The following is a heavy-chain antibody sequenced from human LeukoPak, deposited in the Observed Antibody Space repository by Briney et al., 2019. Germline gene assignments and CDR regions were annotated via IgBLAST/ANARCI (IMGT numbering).Heavy chain of an antibody. D-gene: IGHD6-13*01. CDR3: ARDGSSSWYAY. V-gene: IGHV1-18*01. CDR1: GYTFTSYG. J-gene: IGHJ4*02. CDR2: ISPYNGNT. Sequence: ASVKVSCKASGYTFTSYGISGVRQAPGQGLELMGWISPYNGNTNYAQKLQGRVTMTADTSTSTAYMDLRSLSSDDTAVYYCARDGSSSWYAYWGQGNLVTVSS.